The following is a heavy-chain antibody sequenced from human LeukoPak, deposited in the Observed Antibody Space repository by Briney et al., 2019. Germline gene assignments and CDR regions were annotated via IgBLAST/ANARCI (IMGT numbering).Heavy chain of an antibody. J-gene: IGHJ4*02. Sequence: GGSLRLSCAASGFTFSSHSMNWVRQAPGKGLEWVSYISSSSSTIYYADSVKGRFTISRDNAKNSLYLQMNSLRAEDTTVNYCARGAYYYEDWGQGTLVTVSS. V-gene: IGHV3-48*01. CDR2: ISSSSSTI. D-gene: IGHD3-22*01. CDR3: ARGAYYYED. CDR1: GFTFSSHS.